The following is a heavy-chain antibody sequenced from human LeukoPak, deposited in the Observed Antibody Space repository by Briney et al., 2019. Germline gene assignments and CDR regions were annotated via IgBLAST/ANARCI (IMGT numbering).Heavy chain of an antibody. V-gene: IGHV1-2*02. CDR3: ARTQNREVSDIGFDY. J-gene: IGHJ4*02. D-gene: IGHD5-12*01. CDR1: GYTFTGYY. Sequence: ASVKVSCKASGYTFTGYYMHWVRQAPGQGLEWMGWINPNSGGTNYAQKFQGRVTMTRDTSISTAYMELSRLRSDDTAVYYCARTQNREVSDIGFDYWGQGTLVTVSS. CDR2: INPNSGGT.